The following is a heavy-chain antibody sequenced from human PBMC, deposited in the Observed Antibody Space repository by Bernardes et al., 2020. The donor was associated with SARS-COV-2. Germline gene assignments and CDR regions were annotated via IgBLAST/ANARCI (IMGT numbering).Heavy chain of an antibody. D-gene: IGHD3-22*01. CDR1: GGSISSSSYY. Sequence: SEPLSLTCTVSGGSISSSSYYWGWLRQPPGKGLEWIGSIYYSGSTYYNPSLKSRVTISVDTSKNQFSLKLSSVTAADTAVYYCARHEGGMYYYDSSGYDYWGQGTLVTVSS. CDR3: ARHEGGMYYYDSSGYDY. V-gene: IGHV4-39*01. CDR2: IYYSGST. J-gene: IGHJ4*02.